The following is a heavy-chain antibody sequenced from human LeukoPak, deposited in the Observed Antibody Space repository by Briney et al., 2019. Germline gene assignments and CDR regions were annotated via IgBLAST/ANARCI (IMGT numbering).Heavy chain of an antibody. CDR3: ARGVYDFWSGYSSHWFDP. Sequence: ASVKVSCKASGYTFTSYDINWVRQATGQGLEWMGWMNPNSGNTGYAQKSQGRVTMTRNTSISTAYMELSSLRSEDTAVYYCARGVYDFWSGYSSHWFDPWGQGTLVTVSS. CDR2: MNPNSGNT. D-gene: IGHD3-3*01. V-gene: IGHV1-8*01. J-gene: IGHJ5*02. CDR1: GYTFTSYD.